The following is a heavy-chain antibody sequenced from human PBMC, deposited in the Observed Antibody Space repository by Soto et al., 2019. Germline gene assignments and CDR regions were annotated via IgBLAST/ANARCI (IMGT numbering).Heavy chain of an antibody. Sequence: EVPLVDSGGDLIQPGGSLRLSCGASGFTVSGNSLSWVRQAPGKGLEWVSYIYTDGSTYYADSVRGRFTISRDISKNTLYLQMSNLRTEDTAVYYCTRDGGAGTPVAGCRGGYGCFGMDVWGQGTTVSVSS. J-gene: IGHJ6*02. D-gene: IGHD6-19*01. CDR2: IYTDGST. CDR1: GFTVSGNS. V-gene: IGHV3-53*01. CDR3: TRDGGAGTPVAGCRGGYGCFGMDV.